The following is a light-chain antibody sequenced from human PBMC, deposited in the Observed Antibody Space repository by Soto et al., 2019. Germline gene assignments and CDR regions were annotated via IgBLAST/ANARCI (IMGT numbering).Light chain of an antibody. V-gene: IGKV1-5*03. J-gene: IGKJ2*01. Sequence: DIQMTQSPSTLSASVGDRVTITCRASQNIYSWLAWYQQKPGEAPKLLIYKASSLESGVPSRFSGSGSGTEFTLTISSLQPDDFATYYCQQYKSDYTFGQGTKLEIK. CDR3: QQYKSDYT. CDR2: KAS. CDR1: QNIYSW.